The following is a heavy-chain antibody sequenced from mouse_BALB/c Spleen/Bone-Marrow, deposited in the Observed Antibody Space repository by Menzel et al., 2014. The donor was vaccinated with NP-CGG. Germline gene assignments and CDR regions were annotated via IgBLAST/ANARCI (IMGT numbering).Heavy chain of an antibody. CDR3: TRQRNWDHYAMDY. D-gene: IGHD4-1*01. CDR2: ISSGGGYT. J-gene: IGHJ4*01. Sequence: DVKLVESGGDLVKPGGSLKFSCAASGFTFSTYGMSWVRQTPDKRLEWVATISSGGGYTYYPDSVKGRFTISRDNANNTLYLQMSSLKSEDTAMYYCTRQRNWDHYAMDYWGQGTSVTVSS. CDR1: GFTFSTYG. V-gene: IGHV5-6*02.